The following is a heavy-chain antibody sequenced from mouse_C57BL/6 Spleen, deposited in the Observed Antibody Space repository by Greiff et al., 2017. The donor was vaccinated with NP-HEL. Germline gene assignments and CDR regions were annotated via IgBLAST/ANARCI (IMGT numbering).Heavy chain of an antibody. V-gene: IGHV10-1*01. CDR1: GFSFNTYA. CDR3: VDAFYDGYYGFSWFAY. Sequence: EVQVVESGGGLVQPKGSLKLSCAASGFSFNTYAMNWVRQAPGKGLEWVARIRSKSNNYATNYADSVKDRFTIYRYDSARMLYLQMNNLKTKDTAMYYCVDAFYDGYYGFSWFAYWGQRTLVTVSA. CDR2: IRSKSNNYAT. J-gene: IGHJ3*01. D-gene: IGHD2-3*01.